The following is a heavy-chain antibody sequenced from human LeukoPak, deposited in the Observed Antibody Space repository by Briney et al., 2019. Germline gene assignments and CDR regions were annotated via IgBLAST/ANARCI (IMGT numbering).Heavy chain of an antibody. J-gene: IGHJ4*02. CDR1: GGSFGGYY. V-gene: IGHV4-34*01. Sequence: SETLSLTCAVYGGSFGGYYWSWIRQPPGKGLEWIGEINHSGSTNYNPSLKSRVTISVDTSKNQFSLKLSSVTAADTAVYYCARGVAAMYSRGTYFDYWGQGTLVTVSS. D-gene: IGHD2-15*01. CDR2: INHSGST. CDR3: ARGVAAMYSRGTYFDY.